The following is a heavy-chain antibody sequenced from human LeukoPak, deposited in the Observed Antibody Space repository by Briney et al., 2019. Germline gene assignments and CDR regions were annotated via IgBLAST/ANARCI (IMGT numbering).Heavy chain of an antibody. CDR1: GYTFTSYG. D-gene: IGHD6-6*01. Sequence: ASVKVSCKASGYTFTSYGISWVRQAPGQGLEWMGRINPNTGGTNSAQKFQGRVTMTRDTSISTVYMELSRLRSDDTAVYYCARDLFGGASSSDYWGQGTLVTVSS. CDR2: INPNTGGT. CDR3: ARDLFGGASSSDY. J-gene: IGHJ4*02. V-gene: IGHV1-2*06.